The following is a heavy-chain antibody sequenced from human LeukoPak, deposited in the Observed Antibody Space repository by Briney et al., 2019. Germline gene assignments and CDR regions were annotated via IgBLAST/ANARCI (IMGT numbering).Heavy chain of an antibody. CDR1: GYTFTSYY. CDR2: INPSGGST. J-gene: IGHJ6*03. CDR3: ARGLQLWPDYYYYYMDV. V-gene: IGHV1-46*01. D-gene: IGHD5-18*01. Sequence: ASVKVSCKASGYTFTSYYMHWVRQAPGQGLEWTGIINPSGGSTSYAQKFQGRVTMTRDTSTSTVYMELSSLRSEDTAVYYCARGLQLWPDYYYYYMDVWGKGTTVTVSS.